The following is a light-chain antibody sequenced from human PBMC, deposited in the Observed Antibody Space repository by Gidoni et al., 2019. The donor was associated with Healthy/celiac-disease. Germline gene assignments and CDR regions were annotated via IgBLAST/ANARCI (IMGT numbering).Light chain of an antibody. J-gene: IGLJ3*02. CDR2: DVS. CDR1: SSDVGGYNY. Sequence: QSALTQPRSVSGSPGQAVNIPCNGTSSDVGGYNYVSWYQQHPGTAPKLMIYDVSKRPSGVPDRFSGSTSGNTASLTISGLQAEDEADYYCCSYAGSYTLVFGGGTKLTVL. V-gene: IGLV2-11*01. CDR3: CSYAGSYTLV.